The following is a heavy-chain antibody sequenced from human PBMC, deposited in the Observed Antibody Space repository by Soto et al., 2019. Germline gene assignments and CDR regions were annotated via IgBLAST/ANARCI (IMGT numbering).Heavy chain of an antibody. J-gene: IGHJ3*02. V-gene: IGHV4-59*01. Sequence: PSETLSLTCTVSGGSISSYYWSWVRQPPGKGLEWIGYIYYSGSTNYNPSLKSRVTISVDTSKNQFSLKMSSVTAADTAVYYCARINREYDFWSGYYSASDSWGQGTMVT. CDR2: IYYSGST. CDR1: GGSISSYY. D-gene: IGHD3-3*01. CDR3: ARINREYDFWSGYYSASDS.